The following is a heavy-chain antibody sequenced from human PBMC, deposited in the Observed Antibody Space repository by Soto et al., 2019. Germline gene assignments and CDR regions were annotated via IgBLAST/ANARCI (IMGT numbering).Heavy chain of an antibody. CDR1: GYNFANYW. CDR3: ARQLGDCSGGSCYFIDY. D-gene: IGHD2-15*01. Sequence: PGESLKISCKTSGYNFANYWISWVRQMTGKGLEWMGRINPSDSYTNYSPSFQGHVTISADKSISTAYLQWSSLKASDTAMYYCARQLGDCSGGSCYFIDYWGQGTLVTVSS. V-gene: IGHV5-10-1*01. J-gene: IGHJ4*02. CDR2: INPSDSYT.